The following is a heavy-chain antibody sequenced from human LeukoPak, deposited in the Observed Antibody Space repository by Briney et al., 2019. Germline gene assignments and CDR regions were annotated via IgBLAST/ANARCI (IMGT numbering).Heavy chain of an antibody. V-gene: IGHV1-69*04. CDR1: GGSFSSYA. Sequence: SVKVSCKASGGSFSSYAIGWVRQAPGQGLEWVGRIVPMFGIGNYAQKFQGRVTITADKSTSTAYMELSSLRSEDTAVYYCARSYYDSSGSNWFDPWGQGTLVTVSS. J-gene: IGHJ5*02. CDR2: IVPMFGIG. CDR3: ARSYYDSSGSNWFDP. D-gene: IGHD3-22*01.